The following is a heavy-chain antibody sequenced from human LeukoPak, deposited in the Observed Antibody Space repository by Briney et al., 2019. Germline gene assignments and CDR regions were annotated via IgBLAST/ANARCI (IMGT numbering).Heavy chain of an antibody. CDR1: GDSITSYY. CDR3: ARGPYDSGGYYLAACDV. V-gene: IGHV4-59*01. J-gene: IGHJ3*01. CDR2: VYYTGSI. Sequence: SETLSLTCTVSGDSITSYYWSWFRQPPGKGLEWVGYVYYTGSINYSPPLKSRLTMSVDTSKNQFSLNLSSMTAAHTAIYYCARGPYDSGGYYLAACDVWGRGTMVTVTS. D-gene: IGHD3-22*01.